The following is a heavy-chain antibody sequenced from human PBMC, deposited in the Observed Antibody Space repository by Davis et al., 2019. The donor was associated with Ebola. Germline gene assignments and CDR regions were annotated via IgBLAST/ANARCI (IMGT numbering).Heavy chain of an antibody. V-gene: IGHV4-30-2*01. Sequence: MPSETLSLTCGVSGGSISDNGYSWSWTRQPPGKGLEWIGYMYHKGRTSYNPSLKSRVTLSGDRSTNQLSLSLTSVTAADTAVYYCARGGDSGRESDFNLAHWGQGTLVTVSP. CDR2: MYHKGRT. J-gene: IGHJ1*01. CDR3: ARGGDSGRESDFNLAH. D-gene: IGHD3-16*01. CDR1: GGSISDNGYS.